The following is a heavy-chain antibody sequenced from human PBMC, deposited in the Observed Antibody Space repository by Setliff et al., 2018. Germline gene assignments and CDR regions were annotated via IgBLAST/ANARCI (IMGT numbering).Heavy chain of an antibody. CDR3: ARTYYYASGRSGYYYYYYYMDV. J-gene: IGHJ6*03. V-gene: IGHV4-59*08. Sequence: SETLSLTCTVSGGSISRDYWMWIRQPPGKPLEWIGYFYHSASTNYNPSLKGRVTMSADTSKNQFSLKLNSVTAADTAIYYCARTYYYASGRSGYYYYYYYMDVWGKGTTVTV. D-gene: IGHD3-10*01. CDR2: FYHSAST. CDR1: GGSISRDY.